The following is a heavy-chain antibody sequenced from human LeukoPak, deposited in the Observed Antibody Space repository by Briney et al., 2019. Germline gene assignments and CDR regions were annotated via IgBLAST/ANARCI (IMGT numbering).Heavy chain of an antibody. J-gene: IGHJ4*02. CDR3: AKDWDSSGWYVVVDY. CDR1: GFTFSSYW. V-gene: IGHV3-7*01. D-gene: IGHD6-19*01. Sequence: GSLRLSCAASGFTFSSYWMTWVRQAPGKGLEWVANIKQDGSEKYYVDSVKGRFTISRDNAKNSVYLQMNSLRAEDTAVYYCAKDWDSSGWYVVVDYWGQGTLVTVSS. CDR2: IKQDGSEK.